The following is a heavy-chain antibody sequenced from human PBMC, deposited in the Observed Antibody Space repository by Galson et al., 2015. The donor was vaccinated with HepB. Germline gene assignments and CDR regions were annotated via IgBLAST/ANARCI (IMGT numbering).Heavy chain of an antibody. CDR3: SRDLGLFNGGNSVFLGFDY. CDR1: GFTFSGYE. Sequence: SLRLSCAASGFTFSGYEMNWVRQAPGKGLEWISYVSRSGSPIYYADSVKGRFTISRGNAKNSLYLQMNSLRAEDTAVYYCSRDLGLFNGGNSVFLGFDYWGQGTLVTVSS. D-gene: IGHD4-23*01. J-gene: IGHJ4*02. V-gene: IGHV3-48*03. CDR2: VSRSGSPI.